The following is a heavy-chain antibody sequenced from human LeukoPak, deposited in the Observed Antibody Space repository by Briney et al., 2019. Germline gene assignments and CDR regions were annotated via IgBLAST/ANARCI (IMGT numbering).Heavy chain of an antibody. CDR3: ARGDFWSGAPTD. J-gene: IGHJ4*02. V-gene: IGHV4-59*01. Sequence: PSETLSLTCAVSGGSISRYYWSWIRQPPGTGLEWIGYIYYTGRADYNPSLKSRVSMSVDTSKNQFSLRVNSMTAADTAVYYCARGDFWSGAPTDWGQGTLVTVSS. CDR1: GGSISRYY. CDR2: IYYTGRA. D-gene: IGHD3-3*01.